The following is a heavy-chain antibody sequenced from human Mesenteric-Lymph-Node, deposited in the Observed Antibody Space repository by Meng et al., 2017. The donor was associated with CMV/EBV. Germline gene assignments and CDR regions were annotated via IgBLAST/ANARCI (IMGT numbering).Heavy chain of an antibody. CDR2: TYYSGNT. Sequence: SETLSLTCTVSGYSISSGYSWGWIRQPPGKGLEWIASTYYSGNTYYNPSLRSRVTVSVDTSKNQFSLQLSSVTAADTAVYYGARVGGSYCRFDPWGQGTLVTVSS. J-gene: IGHJ5*02. D-gene: IGHD1-26*01. CDR1: GYSISSGYS. CDR3: ARVGGSYCRFDP. V-gene: IGHV4-38-2*02.